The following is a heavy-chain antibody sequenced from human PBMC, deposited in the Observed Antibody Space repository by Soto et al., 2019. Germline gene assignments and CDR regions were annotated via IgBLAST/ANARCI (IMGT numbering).Heavy chain of an antibody. Sequence: XGSLRLSCAASGFTFSSYSMNWVRQAPGKGLEWVSSISSSSSYIYYADSVKGRFTISRDNAKNSLYLQMNSLRAEDTAVYYCARGSMADGYYGMDVWGQGTTVTVSS. D-gene: IGHD3-10*01. CDR1: GFTFSSYS. J-gene: IGHJ6*02. V-gene: IGHV3-21*01. CDR3: ARGSMADGYYGMDV. CDR2: ISSSSSYI.